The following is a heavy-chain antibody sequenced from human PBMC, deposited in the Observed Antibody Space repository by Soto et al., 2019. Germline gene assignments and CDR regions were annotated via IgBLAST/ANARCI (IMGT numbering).Heavy chain of an antibody. J-gene: IGHJ4*02. D-gene: IGHD1-26*01. CDR2: ISFDASRK. Sequence: GGSLRLSCATSGLNFRNFGMHWVRQATGKELEWVTFISFDASRKYYPDSLKGRFTVSRDNSNNTLFLQMNSLNVEDTAIYYCVRDFVGPGLDYWGQGTLVTVSS. CDR1: GLNFRNFG. V-gene: IGHV3-30*12. CDR3: VRDFVGPGLDY.